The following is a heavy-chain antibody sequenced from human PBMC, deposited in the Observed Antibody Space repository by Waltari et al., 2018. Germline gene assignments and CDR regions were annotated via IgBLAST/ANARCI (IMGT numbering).Heavy chain of an antibody. CDR1: GYNFGNYW. D-gene: IGHD3-10*01. CDR2: IYPAYSET. V-gene: IGHV5-51*01. J-gene: IGHJ4*02. Sequence: EVQLVQSGAEVKKPGESLTISCKASGYNFGNYWIGWVRQMPGKGLEWMGLIYPAYSETTYSPSFQGQVTISADKSVATAYLRWSSLKPSDSAIYYCARHYQGSGSAAYWGQGTLVTVSS. CDR3: ARHYQGSGSAAY.